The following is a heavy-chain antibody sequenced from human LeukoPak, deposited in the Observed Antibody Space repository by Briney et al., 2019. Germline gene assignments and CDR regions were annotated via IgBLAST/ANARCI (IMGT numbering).Heavy chain of an antibody. D-gene: IGHD3-22*01. Sequence: GGSLRLSCAASGFTFSSYSMNWVRQAPGKGLEWVSSISSSSSYIYYADSVKGRFTISRDNAKNSLYLQMNSLRAEDTAVYYCAREYYYDSSGYFLFDYWGQGTLVTVSS. CDR1: GFTFSSYS. CDR2: ISSSSSYI. CDR3: AREYYYDSSGYFLFDY. J-gene: IGHJ4*02. V-gene: IGHV3-21*01.